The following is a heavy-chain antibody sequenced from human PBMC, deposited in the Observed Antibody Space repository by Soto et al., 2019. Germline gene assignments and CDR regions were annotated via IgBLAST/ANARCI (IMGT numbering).Heavy chain of an antibody. D-gene: IGHD6-13*01. J-gene: IGHJ4*02. CDR3: ARGWSSSWPLGFDY. V-gene: IGHV1-8*01. CDR2: MNPNSGNT. Sequence: ASVKVSCKASGYTFTSYDINWVRQATGQGLEWMGWMNPNSGNTGYAQKFQGRVTMTRNTSISTAYMELSSLGSEETAVYYCARGWSSSWPLGFDYWGQGTLVTVSS. CDR1: GYTFTSYD.